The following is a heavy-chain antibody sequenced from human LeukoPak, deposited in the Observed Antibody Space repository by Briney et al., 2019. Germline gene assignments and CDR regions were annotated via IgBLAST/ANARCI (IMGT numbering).Heavy chain of an antibody. V-gene: IGHV3-23*01. J-gene: IGHJ4*02. CDR3: AKGDHWNYPDY. Sequence: GGSLRLSCAASGFIFSRHAVRWVRQAPGKGLEWVSAISGSGGSTYYADSVKGRFTISGDNSKNTLYLQMTSLRAEDTAVYYCAKGDHWNYPDYWGQGTLVTVSS. D-gene: IGHD1-1*01. CDR1: GFIFSRHA. CDR2: ISGSGGST.